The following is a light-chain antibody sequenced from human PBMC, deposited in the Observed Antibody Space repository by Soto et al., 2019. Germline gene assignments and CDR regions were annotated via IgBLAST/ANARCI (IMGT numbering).Light chain of an antibody. CDR2: AAS. CDR1: QGISSY. V-gene: IGKV1-39*01. Sequence: IQLTQSPSSLSASVGDRVTITCRASQGISSYLAWYQQKPGQAPMLLIYAASTLHSGIPSRFSGSGSGTDFTLTISSLQPEDFATYYCQQSYNTPLTFGPGTKVDIK. J-gene: IGKJ3*01. CDR3: QQSYNTPLT.